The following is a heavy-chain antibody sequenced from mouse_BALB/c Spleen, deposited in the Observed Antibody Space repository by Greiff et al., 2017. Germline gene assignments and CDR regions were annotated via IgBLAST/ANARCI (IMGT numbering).Heavy chain of an antibody. CDR1: GYTFTSYY. CDR3: ARRSFYYAMDY. V-gene: IGHV1S56*01. Sequence: VQLQQSGPELVKPGASVKMSCKASGYTFTSYYIHWVKQRPGQGLEWIGWIYPGDGSTKYNEKFKGKTTLTADKSSSTAYMLLSSLTSEDSAIYFCARRSFYYAMDYWGQGTSVTVSS. CDR2: IYPGDGST. J-gene: IGHJ4*01.